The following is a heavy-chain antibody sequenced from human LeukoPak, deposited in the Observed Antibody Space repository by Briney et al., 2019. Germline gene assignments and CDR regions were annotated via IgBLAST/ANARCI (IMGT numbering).Heavy chain of an antibody. Sequence: PGGSLRLSCAASGFTFNSYWMSWVRQAPGKGLEWVANIKQDGSEKYYVDSVKGRFTISRDNAKNSLYLQMNSLRAEDTAVYYCARDLRYCSGGSCYSDAFDIWGQGTMVTVSS. V-gene: IGHV3-7*01. D-gene: IGHD2-15*01. CDR2: IKQDGSEK. CDR3: ARDLRYCSGGSCYSDAFDI. CDR1: GFTFNSYW. J-gene: IGHJ3*02.